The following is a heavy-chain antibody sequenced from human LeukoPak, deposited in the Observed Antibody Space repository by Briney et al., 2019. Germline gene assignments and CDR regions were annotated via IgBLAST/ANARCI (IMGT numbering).Heavy chain of an antibody. V-gene: IGHV4-61*02. CDR1: GGSIISGSYY. Sequence: SETLSLTCTVSGGSIISGSYYWSWIRQPAGKGLEWIGRIYTSGSTNYNPSLKSRVTISVDTSKNQFSLKLSSVTAADTAVYYCARGGEGGANDFWSGYSYYFDYWGQGTLVTVSS. D-gene: IGHD3-3*01. CDR2: IYTSGST. CDR3: ARGGEGGANDFWSGYSYYFDY. J-gene: IGHJ4*02.